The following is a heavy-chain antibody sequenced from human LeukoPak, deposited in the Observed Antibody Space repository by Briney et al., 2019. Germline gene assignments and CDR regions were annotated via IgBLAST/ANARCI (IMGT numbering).Heavy chain of an antibody. V-gene: IGHV1-2*02. J-gene: IGHJ4*02. CDR3: ARGGRGGIPFDF. CDR1: GYTFTAYY. D-gene: IGHD5-18*01. CDR2: VNPNSGAT. Sequence: ASVKVSCKASGYTFTAYYIFWARQAPGQRLEWMGWVNPNSGATNYAQMFQGRGTMTSDTSISTAYMELNRLRSDDTAIYYCARGGRGGIPFDFWGQGTLVTVSA.